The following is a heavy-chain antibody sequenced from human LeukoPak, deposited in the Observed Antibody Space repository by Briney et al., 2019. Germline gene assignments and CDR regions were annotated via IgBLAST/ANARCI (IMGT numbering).Heavy chain of an antibody. V-gene: IGHV3-21*01. Sequence: GGSLRLSCATSGFTFSSYSMNWVRQAPGKGLEWVSSISSSSSYIYYADSVKGRFTISRDNAKNSLYLQMNSLRAEDTAVYYCARVQEFFYGYSSSWYYFDYWGQGTLVTVSS. J-gene: IGHJ4*02. CDR3: ARVQEFFYGYSSSWYYFDY. CDR2: ISSSSSYI. CDR1: GFTFSSYS. D-gene: IGHD6-13*01.